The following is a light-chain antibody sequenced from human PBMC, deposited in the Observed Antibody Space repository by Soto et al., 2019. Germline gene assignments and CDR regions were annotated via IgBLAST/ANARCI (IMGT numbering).Light chain of an antibody. CDR2: TTS. CDR3: QQCGGSPLFS. CDR1: QSVTSSC. J-gene: IGKJ3*01. V-gene: IGKV3-20*01. Sequence: EMVLTQSPVTLSLSPGERATLSCTASQSVTSSCLAWYQRKPGQAPRLLIHTTSTRATDIPDRFSGSGSGTDFTLTISRLQPEDFAVYYCQQCGGSPLFSFGPGTRVDI.